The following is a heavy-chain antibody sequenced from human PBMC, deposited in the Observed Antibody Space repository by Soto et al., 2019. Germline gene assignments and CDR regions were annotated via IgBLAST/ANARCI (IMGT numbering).Heavy chain of an antibody. CDR2: INPSGGST. D-gene: IGHD6-19*01. CDR1: GYTFTSYY. J-gene: IGHJ6*02. CDR3: AYEASGWYEMDV. V-gene: IGHV1-46*01. Sequence: GASVKVSCKASGYTFTSYYMHWVRQAPGQGLEWMGIINPSGGSTSYAQKFQGRVTMTRDTSTSTVYMELSSLRSEDTAVYYCAYEASGWYEMDVWGQGTTVTVSS.